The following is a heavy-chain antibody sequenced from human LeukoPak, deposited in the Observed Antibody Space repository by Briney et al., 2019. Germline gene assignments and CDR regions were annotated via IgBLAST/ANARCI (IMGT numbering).Heavy chain of an antibody. V-gene: IGHV3-23*01. D-gene: IGHD3-10*01. J-gene: IGHJ4*02. CDR2: ISGSGGST. Sequence: PGGSLRLSCAASGFTFSSYAMSWVRQAPGKGLDWVSAISGSGGSTYYADSVKGRFTISRDNSKNTLYLQMNSLRAEDTAVYYCAKVMTRTMVRGVPPSDYWGQGILVTVSS. CDR1: GFTFSSYA. CDR3: AKVMTRTMVRGVPPSDY.